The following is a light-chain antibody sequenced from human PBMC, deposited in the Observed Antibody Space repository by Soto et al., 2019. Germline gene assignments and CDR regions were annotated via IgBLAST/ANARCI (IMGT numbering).Light chain of an antibody. CDR2: DAS. V-gene: IGKV3-11*01. CDR1: QSVSSY. CDR3: QQRSNWPPYT. Sequence: EIVLTQSPATLSLSPGERATLSCRASQSVSSYFAWYQQKPGKAPRLLIYDASNRATGIPARFSGSGSGTDFTLTISSLEPEDFAVYYCQQRSNWPPYTFGQGTKLEIK. J-gene: IGKJ2*01.